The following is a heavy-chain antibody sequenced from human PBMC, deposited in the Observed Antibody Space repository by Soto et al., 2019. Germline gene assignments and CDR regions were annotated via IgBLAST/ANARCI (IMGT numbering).Heavy chain of an antibody. J-gene: IGHJ6*02. CDR1: GFTFSDYA. Sequence: QVQLVESGGGVVQPGRSLRLSCAASGFTFSDYAMHWVRQAPGKGLEWVAVVAYDGRSKYYADSVKGRFTISRDNSRTTVYMPMNSLRDEDTAMYYCARDDILVIPGGSYNYGMDVLGHGTTVTVSS. V-gene: IGHV3-30*04. CDR2: VAYDGRSK. CDR3: ARDDILVIPGGSYNYGMDV. D-gene: IGHD2-2*01.